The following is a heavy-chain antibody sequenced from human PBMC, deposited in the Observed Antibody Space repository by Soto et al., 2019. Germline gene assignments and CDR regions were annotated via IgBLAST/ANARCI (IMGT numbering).Heavy chain of an antibody. J-gene: IGHJ6*02. CDR3: ARGLQLWSYYYYYGMDV. CDR1: GFTFSSYE. CDR2: ISSSSSYI. Sequence: EVQLVESGGGLVQPGGSLRLSCAASGFTFSSYEMNWVRQAPGKGLEWVSSISSSSSYIYYADSVKGRFTISRDNAKNSLYLQMNSLRAEDTAVYYCARGLQLWSYYYYYGMDVWGQGTTVTVSS. D-gene: IGHD5-18*01. V-gene: IGHV3-48*03.